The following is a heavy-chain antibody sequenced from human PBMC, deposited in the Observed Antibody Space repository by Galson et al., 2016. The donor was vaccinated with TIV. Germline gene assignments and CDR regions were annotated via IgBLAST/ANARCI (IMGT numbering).Heavy chain of an antibody. V-gene: IGHV4-61*02. Sequence: TLSLTCSVSGGSISSGTYFWSWIRQPAGKGPEWIGRIYVSGTTNYNPSLKSRVTISVDTSKDQFSLKLTPVTAADTAIYYCARAYSSGWDNGDDAFDVWGQGATVTVSS. CDR3: ARAYSSGWDNGDDAFDV. J-gene: IGHJ3*01. D-gene: IGHD6-19*01. CDR2: IYVSGTT. CDR1: GGSISSGTYF.